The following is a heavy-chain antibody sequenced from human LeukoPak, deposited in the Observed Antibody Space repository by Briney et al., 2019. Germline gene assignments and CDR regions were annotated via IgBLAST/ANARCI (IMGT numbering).Heavy chain of an antibody. CDR1: GGSISSYY. CDR3: ARGHDFWSGYPD. CDR2: IYYSGST. V-gene: IGHV4-59*01. Sequence: SSETLSLTCTVSGGSISSYYWSWIRQPPGKGLEWIGYIYYSGSTNYNPSLKSRVTISVDTSKNQFSLKLSSVTAADTAVYYCARGHDFWSGYPDWGQGTLVTVSS. J-gene: IGHJ4*02. D-gene: IGHD3-3*01.